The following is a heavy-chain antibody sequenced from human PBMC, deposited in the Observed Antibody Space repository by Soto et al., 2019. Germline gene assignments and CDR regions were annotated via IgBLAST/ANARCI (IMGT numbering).Heavy chain of an antibody. J-gene: IGHJ4*02. CDR1: GGSFSGYH. D-gene: IGHD2-2*01. Sequence: SETLSLTCAVYGGSFSGYHWSWIRQPPGKGLEWIGEINHSGSTNYNPSLKSRVTISVDTSKNQFSLKLSSVAAADTAVYYRARGLHQLPTGGYWSQGTLASVYS. V-gene: IGHV4-34*01. CDR3: ARGLHQLPTGGY. CDR2: INHSGST.